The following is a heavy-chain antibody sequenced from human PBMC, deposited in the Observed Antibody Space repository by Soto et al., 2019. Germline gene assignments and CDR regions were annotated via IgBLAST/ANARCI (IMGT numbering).Heavy chain of an antibody. CDR1: GFTFSRYG. CDR3: ARGSDGSGNFLDY. D-gene: IGHD3-10*01. Sequence: QVHLVESGGGVVQSGTSLRLSCAASGFTFSRYGMHWVRQAPDKGLEWVAVIWYDGSKKYFADSVKGRFTISRDNDKNTVCLQMNSLRVEDTAVYYCARGSDGSGNFLDYWGQGSLVTVSS. V-gene: IGHV3-33*01. J-gene: IGHJ4*02. CDR2: IWYDGSKK.